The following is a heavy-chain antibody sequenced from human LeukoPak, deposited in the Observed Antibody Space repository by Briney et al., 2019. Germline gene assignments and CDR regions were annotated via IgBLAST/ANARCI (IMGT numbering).Heavy chain of an antibody. V-gene: IGHV1-8*01. CDR2: MNPNSGNT. CDR3: ARFYYDSSGYYDY. Sequence: ASVKVSCKASGYTFTGYDINWVRQATGQGLEWMGWMNPNSGNTGYAQKFQGRVTMTRNTSISTAYMELSSLRSEDTAVYYCARFYYDSSGYYDYWGQGTLVTVSS. J-gene: IGHJ4*02. CDR1: GYTFTGYD. D-gene: IGHD3-22*01.